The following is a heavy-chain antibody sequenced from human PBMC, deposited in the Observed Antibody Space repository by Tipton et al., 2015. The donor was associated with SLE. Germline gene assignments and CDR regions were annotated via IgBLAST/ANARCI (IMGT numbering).Heavy chain of an antibody. CDR2: IYYSGGT. J-gene: IGHJ4*02. Sequence: TLSLTCIVSGGSIKNHYWSWIRQAPGMGLEWIGYIYYSGGTNYNPPLKSRVTMSVDTSKNQFSLKPTSLTAADTALYYCARNKAVAGTVIEYWGPGTLVTVSS. V-gene: IGHV4-59*11. D-gene: IGHD6-19*01. CDR1: GGSIKNHY. CDR3: ARNKAVAGTVIEY.